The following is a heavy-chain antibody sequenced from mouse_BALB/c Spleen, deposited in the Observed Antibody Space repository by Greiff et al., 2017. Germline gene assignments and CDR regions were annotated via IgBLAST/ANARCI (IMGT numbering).Heavy chain of an antibody. Sequence: LVESGAELVRPGVSVKISCKGSGYTFTDYAMHWVKQSHAKSLEWIGVISTYYGDASYNQKFKGKATMTVDKSSSTAYMELARLTSEDSAIYYCARGYDSWFAYWGQGTLVTVSA. J-gene: IGHJ3*01. V-gene: IGHV1S137*01. CDR3: ARGYDSWFAY. CDR1: GYTFTDYA. CDR2: ISTYYGDA. D-gene: IGHD2-10*02.